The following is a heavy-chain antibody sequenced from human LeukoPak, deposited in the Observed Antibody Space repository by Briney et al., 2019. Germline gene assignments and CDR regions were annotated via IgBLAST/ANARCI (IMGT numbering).Heavy chain of an antibody. V-gene: IGHV3-30*18. CDR2: ISDDGRSK. CDR3: AKRPSVYGYDVSYFDY. Sequence: GGSLRLSCAASGFSFISYGMHWVRQAPGKGLEWVGVISDDGRSKDYADSVKGRFTISRDNSKDTLYLQMNSLRAEDTAVYYCAKRPSVYGYDVSYFDYWGRGTLVTVSS. D-gene: IGHD5/OR15-5a*01. CDR1: GFSFISYG. J-gene: IGHJ4*02.